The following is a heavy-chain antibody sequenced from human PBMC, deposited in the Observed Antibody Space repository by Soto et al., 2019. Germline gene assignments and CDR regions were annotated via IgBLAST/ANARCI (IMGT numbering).Heavy chain of an antibody. Sequence: SETLSLTCTVSGGSISSYYWSWIRQPPGKGLEWIGYIYCSGSTDYNPSLKSRVTISVDTSKNQFSLKLSSVTAADTAVYYCARCLWFGELLQFDYWGQGTLVTVSS. J-gene: IGHJ4*02. CDR2: IYCSGST. CDR1: GGSISSYY. CDR3: ARCLWFGELLQFDY. D-gene: IGHD3-10*01. V-gene: IGHV4-59*08.